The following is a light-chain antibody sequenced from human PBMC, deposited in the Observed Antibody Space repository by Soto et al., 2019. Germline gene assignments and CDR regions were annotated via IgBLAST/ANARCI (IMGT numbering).Light chain of an antibody. J-gene: IGKJ4*01. V-gene: IGKV3-20*01. Sequence: IVLTQSPGTLSLSSGERATLSCRASQSVRSNYLAWYQQKPGQATRLLIYGASSRATGIPDRFGGSGSGTDFTLTISRLEPEDLAVYYCQPYASLPLTFGGGTKVEIK. CDR1: QSVRSNY. CDR2: GAS. CDR3: QPYASLPLT.